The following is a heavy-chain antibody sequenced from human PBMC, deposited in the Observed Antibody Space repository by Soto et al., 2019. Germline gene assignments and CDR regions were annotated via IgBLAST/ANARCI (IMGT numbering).Heavy chain of an antibody. CDR1: GFIFSRYA. CDR2: ISGSDGST. CDR3: AKDRLGSGYDFCP. J-gene: IGHJ5*02. D-gene: IGHD5-12*01. Sequence: QPGGSLRLSCAASGFIFSRYAMSWVRQAPGKGLEWVSRISGSDGSTYYADSVKGRLTISRDNSKNTLYLQMNSLRAEDTAIYYCAKDRLGSGYDFCPWGQGTLVTVSS. V-gene: IGHV3-23*01.